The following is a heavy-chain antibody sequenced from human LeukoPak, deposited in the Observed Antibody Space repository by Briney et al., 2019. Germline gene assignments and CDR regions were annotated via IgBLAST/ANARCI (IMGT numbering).Heavy chain of an antibody. D-gene: IGHD1-26*01. CDR2: ISSSGSTI. V-gene: IGHV3-11*01. J-gene: IGHJ6*03. CDR1: GFTFSDYY. Sequence: PGGSLRLSCAASGFTFSDYYMSWIRQAPGKGLEWVSYISSSGSTIYYVDSVKGRFTISRDNAKNSLYLQMNSLRAEDTAVYYCARTPGGTNYYYYYMDVWGKGTTVTVSS. CDR3: ARTPGGTNYYYYYMDV.